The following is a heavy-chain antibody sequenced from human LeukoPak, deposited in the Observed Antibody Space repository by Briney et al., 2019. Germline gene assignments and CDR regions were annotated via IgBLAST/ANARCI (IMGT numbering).Heavy chain of an antibody. D-gene: IGHD5-12*01. V-gene: IGHV4-39*07. J-gene: IGHJ4*02. Sequence: SETLSLTCTVSGGSISSSGYYWGWIRQPPGKGLEWIGSIYYTGSTFYSPSLKSRVTISVDTSNNQFSLKLSSVTAADTAVYYCARGQVATPYDYWGQGTLVTVSS. CDR1: GGSISSSGYY. CDR2: IYYTGST. CDR3: ARGQVATPYDY.